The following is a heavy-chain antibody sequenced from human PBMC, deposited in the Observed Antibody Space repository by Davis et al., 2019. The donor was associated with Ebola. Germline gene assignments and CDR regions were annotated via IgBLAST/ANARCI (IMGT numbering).Heavy chain of an antibody. Sequence: GGSLRLSCAASGFTVSSYALHWVRQAPGKGLEWVAHISNDGGYKHYGDSVKGRFTISRDNSKNTLYLQMNSLRAEDTAVYYCARDRGSGWFHFDYWGQGTLVTVSS. J-gene: IGHJ4*02. CDR2: ISNDGGYK. CDR1: GFTVSSYA. V-gene: IGHV3-30*01. D-gene: IGHD6-19*01. CDR3: ARDRGSGWFHFDY.